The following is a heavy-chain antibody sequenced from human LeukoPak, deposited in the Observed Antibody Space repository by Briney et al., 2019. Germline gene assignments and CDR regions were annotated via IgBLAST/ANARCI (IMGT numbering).Heavy chain of an antibody. CDR2: INHSGST. J-gene: IGHJ4*02. CDR3: ARGRDGVVINYFDY. D-gene: IGHD3-22*01. V-gene: IGHV4-34*01. CDR1: GGSFSGYY. Sequence: SETLSLTCAVYGGSFSGYYWSWIRQPPGKGLEWIGEINHSGSTNYNPSLKSRVTISVDTSKNQFSLKLSSVTAADTAVYFCARGRDGVVINYFDYWGQGTLVTVSS.